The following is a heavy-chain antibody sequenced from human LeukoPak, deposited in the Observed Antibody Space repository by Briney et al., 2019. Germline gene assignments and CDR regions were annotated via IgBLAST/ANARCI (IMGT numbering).Heavy chain of an antibody. CDR3: ARAGIVGAPSLDY. Sequence: GSLRLSCAASGFTFGSYWMSWVRQAPGKGLEWIGEIYQSGSTNYNPSLKSRVTISVDKSKNQFSLKLSSVTAADTAVYYCARAGIVGAPSLDYWGQGTLVTVSS. D-gene: IGHD1-26*01. J-gene: IGHJ4*02. V-gene: IGHV4-4*02. CDR2: IYQSGST. CDR1: GFTFGSYW.